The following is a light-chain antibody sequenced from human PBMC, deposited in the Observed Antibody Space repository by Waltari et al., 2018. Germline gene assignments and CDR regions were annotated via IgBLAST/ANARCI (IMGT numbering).Light chain of an antibody. J-gene: IGKJ2*01. CDR3: QQYNNWPPGT. Sequence: EIVMTQSPATLSVSPGERATLSCRASQGVSSNLAWYQQKPGQAPRLLIYGASTRATGIPARFSGSGSGTEFTLTISSLQSEDFAVYYCQQYNNWPPGTFGQGTKLEIK. CDR2: GAS. V-gene: IGKV3-15*01. CDR1: QGVSSN.